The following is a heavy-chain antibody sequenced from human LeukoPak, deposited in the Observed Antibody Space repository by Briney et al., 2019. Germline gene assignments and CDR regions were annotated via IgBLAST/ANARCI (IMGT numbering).Heavy chain of an antibody. CDR3: ARGAAGGDFDY. CDR1: GFTFSTYE. V-gene: IGHV3-48*03. D-gene: IGHD6-13*01. CDR2: ISSRGSAI. J-gene: IGHJ4*02. Sequence: GGSLRLSCAASGFTFSTYEMDWVRQAPGKELEWVSYISSRGSAIYYADSVKGRFTISRDNAKNSLYLQMSSLRVEDTAVYYCARGAAGGDFDYWGQGTLVTVSS.